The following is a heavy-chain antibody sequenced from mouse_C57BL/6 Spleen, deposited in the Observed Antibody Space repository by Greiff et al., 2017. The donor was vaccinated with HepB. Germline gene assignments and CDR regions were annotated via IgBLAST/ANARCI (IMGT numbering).Heavy chain of an antibody. D-gene: IGHD1-1*01. J-gene: IGHJ1*03. CDR1: GFTFSSYA. Sequence: EVQLVESGEGLVKPGGSLKLSCAASGFTFSSYAMSWVRQTPEKRLEWVAYISSGGDYIYYADTVKGRFTISRDNARNTLYLQMSSLKSEDTAMYYCTRDPTVADWYFDVWGTGTTVTVSS. CDR2: ISSGGDYI. CDR3: TRDPTVADWYFDV. V-gene: IGHV5-9-1*02.